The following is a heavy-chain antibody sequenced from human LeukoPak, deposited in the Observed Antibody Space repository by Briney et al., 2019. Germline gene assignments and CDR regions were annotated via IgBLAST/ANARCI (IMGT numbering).Heavy chain of an antibody. Sequence: GSSLDVSCKASGYTFNSYGIRWLRQASGQGLDRMGWISGDNGNRNYAEQLQDRVTMNTDTSTNPAYIELRSVRSDDTAVYYCARAGLEKNQLRWFGESNDNQGKAPDYWGQGNLVTVSS. CDR1: GYTFNSYG. CDR2: ISGDNGNR. D-gene: IGHD3-10*01. J-gene: IGHJ4*02. V-gene: IGHV1-18*01. CDR3: ARAGLEKNQLRWFGESNDNQGKAPDY.